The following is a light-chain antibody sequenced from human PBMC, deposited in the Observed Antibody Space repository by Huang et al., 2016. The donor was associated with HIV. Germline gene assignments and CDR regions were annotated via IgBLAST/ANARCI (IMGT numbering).Light chain of an antibody. CDR2: AAS. V-gene: IGKV1-39*01. J-gene: IGKJ2*01. CDR3: QHTYTPPYT. CDR1: QTVSTY. Sequence: DIQMTQSPSSLSASLGDRVTITCRASQTVSTYLNWYQQSPGKAPKLLIYAASSLQSGAPSRFSGSGSGTDFTLTISSLQPEDFATYYCQHTYTPPYTFGQGTKVDLK.